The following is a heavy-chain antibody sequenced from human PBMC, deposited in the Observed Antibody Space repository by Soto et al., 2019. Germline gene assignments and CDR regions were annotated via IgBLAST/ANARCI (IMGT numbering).Heavy chain of an antibody. CDR3: AGQRGYSYGVYGMDV. Sequence: ASVKVSCKASGYTFTSYDINWVRQATGQGLEWMGWMNPNSGNTGYAQKFQGRVTMTRNTSISTAYMELSSLRSEDTAVYYCAGQRGYSYGVYGMDVWGQVTTVTVSS. CDR2: MNPNSGNT. J-gene: IGHJ6*02. CDR1: GYTFTSYD. V-gene: IGHV1-8*01. D-gene: IGHD5-18*01.